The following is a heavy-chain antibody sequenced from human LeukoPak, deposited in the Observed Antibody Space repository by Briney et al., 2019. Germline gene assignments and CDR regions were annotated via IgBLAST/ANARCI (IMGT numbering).Heavy chain of an antibody. CDR1: GGSISSSSYY. CDR2: IYYSGST. Sequence: SETLSLTCTVSGGSISSSSYYWGWIRQPPGKGLEWIGSIYYSGSTYYNPSLKSRVTISVDTSKNQFSLKLSSVTAADTAVYYCVRVNTEYWGQGTLVTVSS. V-gene: IGHV4-39*01. J-gene: IGHJ4*02. CDR3: VRVNTEY.